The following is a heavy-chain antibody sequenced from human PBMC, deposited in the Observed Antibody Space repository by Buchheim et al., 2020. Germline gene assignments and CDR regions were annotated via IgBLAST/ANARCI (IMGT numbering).Heavy chain of an antibody. V-gene: IGHV1-18*01. CDR2: VSAQNGRT. CDR3: ARGSVTVDY. Sequence: QVQLVQSGPEVKKPGASVKVSCKASGYTFTSYGITWVRQAPGQGLEWLGWVSAQNGRTDFAEKVQGRVIMTTDTSTSTASMELRNLRSDDRAVYYCARGSVTVDYWGQGTL. D-gene: IGHD2-21*02. J-gene: IGHJ4*02. CDR1: GYTFTSYG.